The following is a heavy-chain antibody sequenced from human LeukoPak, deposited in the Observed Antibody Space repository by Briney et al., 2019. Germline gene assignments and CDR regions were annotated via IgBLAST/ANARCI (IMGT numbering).Heavy chain of an antibody. D-gene: IGHD3-10*01. CDR2: ISYDGSNK. V-gene: IGHV3-30-3*01. J-gene: IGHJ5*02. CDR3: ARDRLLWFGETNWFDP. Sequence: PGRSLRLSCAASGFTFSSYAMHWVRQAPGKGLGWVAVISYDGSNKYYADSVKGRFTISRDNSKNTLYLQMNSLRAEDTAVYYCARDRLLWFGETNWFDPWGQGTLVTVSS. CDR1: GFTFSSYA.